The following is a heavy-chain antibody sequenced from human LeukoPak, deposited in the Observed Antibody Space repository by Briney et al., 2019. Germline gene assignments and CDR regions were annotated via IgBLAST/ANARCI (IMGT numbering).Heavy chain of an antibody. D-gene: IGHD3-10*01. CDR2: LYISGST. CDR3: ARDLSGSLYFDY. CDR1: GASISSYY. Sequence: SETLSLTCSVSGASISSYYYNWIRQTAGGGPEWIGRLYISGSTDYNPSLKSRVTISVDTSNNQFFLELTSVTAADTAVYFCARDLSGSLYFDYWGQGVLVTVSS. J-gene: IGHJ4*02. V-gene: IGHV4-4*07.